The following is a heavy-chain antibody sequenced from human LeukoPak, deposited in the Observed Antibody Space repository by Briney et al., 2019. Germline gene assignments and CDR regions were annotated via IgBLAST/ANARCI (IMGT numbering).Heavy chain of an antibody. V-gene: IGHV1-18*01. CDR1: GYTFTSYG. CDR3: ARDLEDTYDYVWGSPSSGSDY. CDR2: ISAYSGNT. D-gene: IGHD3-16*01. Sequence: ASVKVSCKASGYTFTSYGISWVRQAPGQGLEWVGWISAYSGNTNYAQELQGRVTMTTDTSTSTAYMELRSLRSDDTAVYYCARDLEDTYDYVWGSPSSGSDYWGQGTLVTASS. J-gene: IGHJ4*02.